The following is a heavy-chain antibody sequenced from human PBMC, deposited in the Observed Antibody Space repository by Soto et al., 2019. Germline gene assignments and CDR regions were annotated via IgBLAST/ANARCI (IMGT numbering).Heavy chain of an antibody. J-gene: IGHJ4*02. Sequence: QVQLQQWGAGLLKPSETLSLTCAVYGGSFSGYYWSWIRQPPGKGLEWIGEINHSGSTNYNPSLKSRVTISVDTSKNQFSLKLSSVTDADTAVYYCARGGGSRGYCSGGSCDARVNWGQGTLVTVSS. D-gene: IGHD2-15*01. V-gene: IGHV4-34*01. CDR1: GGSFSGYY. CDR2: INHSGST. CDR3: ARGGGSRGYCSGGSCDARVN.